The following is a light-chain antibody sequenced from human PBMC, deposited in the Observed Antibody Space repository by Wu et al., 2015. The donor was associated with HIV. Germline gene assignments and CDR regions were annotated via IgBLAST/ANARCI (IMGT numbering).Light chain of an antibody. V-gene: IGKV3-20*01. Sequence: EIVLTQSPGTLSLSPGESATLSCRASQSFSSSYLAWYQQKPGQAPRLLIYGVSSRAAGIPDRFSGSGSGTDFTLTISRLEPEDFAVYYCQQYGSSPLTFGGGTKVEIK. CDR2: GVS. J-gene: IGKJ4*01. CDR1: QSFSSSY. CDR3: QQYGSSPLT.